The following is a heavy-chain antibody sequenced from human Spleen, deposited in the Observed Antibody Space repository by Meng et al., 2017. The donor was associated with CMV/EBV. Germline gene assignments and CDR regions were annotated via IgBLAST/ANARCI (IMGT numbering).Heavy chain of an antibody. D-gene: IGHD1-7*01. Sequence: LRLSCAASGFTFTSYSMNWVRQAPGKGLEWVSSISTSGSYIYYADSVKGRFTISRDNAKNSLTLQMNSLRADDTAVYFCARDRELDYWGQGTLVTVSS. V-gene: IGHV3-21*01. J-gene: IGHJ4*02. CDR3: ARDRELDY. CDR2: ISTSGSYI. CDR1: GFTFTSYS.